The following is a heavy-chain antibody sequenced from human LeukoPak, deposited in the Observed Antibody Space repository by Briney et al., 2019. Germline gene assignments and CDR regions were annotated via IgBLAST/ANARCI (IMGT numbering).Heavy chain of an antibody. V-gene: IGHV3-7*03. J-gene: IGHJ6*02. D-gene: IGHD3-3*01. Sequence: GGSLRLSCAASGFTFSSYWMTWVRQAPGRGLEWVANLNQDGSEKYYVDSVKGRFTISRDNTKNSLYLQMNSLRAEDTAVYYCARETIWALNVWGQGTTVTVPS. CDR2: LNQDGSEK. CDR1: GFTFSSYW. CDR3: ARETIWALNV.